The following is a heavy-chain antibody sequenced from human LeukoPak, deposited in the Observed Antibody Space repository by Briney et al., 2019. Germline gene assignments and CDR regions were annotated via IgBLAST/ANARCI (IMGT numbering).Heavy chain of an antibody. CDR1: GVSMSSYF. J-gene: IGHJ4*02. CDR2: INHSGST. D-gene: IGHD1-26*01. CDR3: ARGRSLGY. Sequence: PSETLSLTCTVSGVSMSSYFWSGIRQPPGKGLEWIGEINHSGSTNYNPSLKSRVTISVDTSKNQFSLKLSSVTAADTAVYYCARGRSLGYWGQGTLVTVSS. V-gene: IGHV4-34*01.